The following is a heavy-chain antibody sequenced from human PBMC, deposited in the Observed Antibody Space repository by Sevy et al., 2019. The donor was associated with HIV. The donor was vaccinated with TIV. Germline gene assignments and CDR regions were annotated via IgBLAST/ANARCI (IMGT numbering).Heavy chain of an antibody. CDR3: ASHGGSYPRHYIDY. CDR2: ITGSGDST. Sequence: GGSLRLSCAASGFTFNTYAMSWVRRAPGRGLEWVSGITGSGDSTDYVDSVKGRFTISRDNSKDTLYLPMNSLRAEDTAVYYCASHGGSYPRHYIDYWGQGTLVTVSS. V-gene: IGHV3-23*01. J-gene: IGHJ4*02. CDR1: GFTFNTYA. D-gene: IGHD1-26*01.